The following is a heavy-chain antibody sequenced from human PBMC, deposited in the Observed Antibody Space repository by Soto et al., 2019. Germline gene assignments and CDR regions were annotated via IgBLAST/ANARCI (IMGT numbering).Heavy chain of an antibody. CDR3: ARGIKSGAYSRWFDP. Sequence: QVQLVQSGAEVKKPGASVKVSCKASGYTFTSYDINWVRQATGQGLEYLGWMNPNSGNTAYVQKFQGRVTMTWDTSITKAYMELSSLRSEDTAVYFCARGIKSGAYSRWFDPWGQGTLVTVSS. CDR2: MNPNSGNT. J-gene: IGHJ5*02. V-gene: IGHV1-8*01. D-gene: IGHD4-17*01. CDR1: GYTFTSYD.